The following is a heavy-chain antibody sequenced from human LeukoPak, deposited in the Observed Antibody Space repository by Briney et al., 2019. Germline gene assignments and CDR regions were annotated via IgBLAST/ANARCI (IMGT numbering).Heavy chain of an antibody. V-gene: IGHV3-30-3*01. CDR1: GCTFSSYD. CDR2: ISYNGSTK. Sequence: PGGSLTLSCAASGCTFSSYDRSWIRQPPGKGLEWVAVISYNGSTKYYPYSVKGRFTISRNTYKQMLHLQMTSLRAEAAVVYYCARGYDSSGYYYHSSDYWGQGTLVTVSS. J-gene: IGHJ4*02. D-gene: IGHD3-22*01. CDR3: ARGYDSSGYYYHSSDY.